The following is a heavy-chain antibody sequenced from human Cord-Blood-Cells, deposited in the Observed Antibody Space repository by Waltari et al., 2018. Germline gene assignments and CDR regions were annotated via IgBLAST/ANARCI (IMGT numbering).Heavy chain of an antibody. J-gene: IGHJ4*02. CDR2: IYHSGST. CDR1: GYSISSGYY. V-gene: IGHV4-38-2*02. Sequence: QVQLQESGPGLVKPSETLSLTCTVSGYSISSGYYWAWTRQPPGKGLEWLGSIYHSGSTYYNPSLKSRVTRSVDTSKNQFSLKLSSVTAADTAVYYCARDSEAYCGGDCYDSSFDYWGQGTLVTVSS. CDR3: ARDSEAYCGGDCYDSSFDY. D-gene: IGHD2-21*01.